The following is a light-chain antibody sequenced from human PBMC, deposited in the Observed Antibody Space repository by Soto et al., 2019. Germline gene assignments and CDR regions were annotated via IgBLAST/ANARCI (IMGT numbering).Light chain of an antibody. Sequence: QSVLTQPPSVSAAPGQKVTISCSGSSSNIGNNYVSWYQQVPGTAPKLLIYDNDKRPSGIPDRFSGSKSGTSATLGITGLQTGDEADYYCGTWDSSLTARVFGGGTKRTVL. CDR3: GTWDSSLTARV. CDR1: SSNIGNNY. CDR2: DND. J-gene: IGLJ3*02. V-gene: IGLV1-51*01.